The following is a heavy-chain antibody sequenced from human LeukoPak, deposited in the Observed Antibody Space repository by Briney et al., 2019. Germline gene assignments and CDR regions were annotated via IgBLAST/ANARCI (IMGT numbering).Heavy chain of an antibody. Sequence: PGGSLRLSCAASEFTFSSYAMSWVRQAPGKGLEWVSAISDSGGSTYYADSVKGRFTISRDNSKNTVYLQMNRLRAEDTAVYYCAKDRRACSSSSCYYRFDYWGQGTLVTVSS. J-gene: IGHJ4*02. CDR1: EFTFSSYA. D-gene: IGHD2-2*01. V-gene: IGHV3-23*01. CDR3: AKDRRACSSSSCYYRFDY. CDR2: ISDSGGST.